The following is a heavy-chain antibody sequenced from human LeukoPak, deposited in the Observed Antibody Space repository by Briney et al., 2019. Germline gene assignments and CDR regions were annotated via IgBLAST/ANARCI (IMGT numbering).Heavy chain of an antibody. CDR1: GFTFSSYA. J-gene: IGHJ4*02. CDR2: ISGSGGST. CDR3: AKDPMTTVTTIQYYFDY. D-gene: IGHD4-11*01. Sequence: GGSLRHSCAASGFTFSSYAMSWVRQAPGKGLEWVSAISGSGGSTYYADSVKGRFTISRDNSKNTLYLQMNSLRAEDTAVYYCAKDPMTTVTTIQYYFDYWGQGTLVTVSS. V-gene: IGHV3-23*01.